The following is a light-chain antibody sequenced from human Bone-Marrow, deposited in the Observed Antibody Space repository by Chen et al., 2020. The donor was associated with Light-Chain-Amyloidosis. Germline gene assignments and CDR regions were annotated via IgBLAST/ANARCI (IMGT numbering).Light chain of an antibody. Sequence: QSALTPPASVSGSPGQSITISCTGTLSDVGGDNHVSWYQQHPDTAPKLMIYEVTNRPSWVPDRFSGSKSDNTASLTISGLQTEDEADYFCSSYTSTNTLVFGSGTRVTVL. CDR2: EVT. CDR3: SSYTSTNTLV. V-gene: IGLV2-14*01. J-gene: IGLJ1*01. CDR1: LSDVGGDNH.